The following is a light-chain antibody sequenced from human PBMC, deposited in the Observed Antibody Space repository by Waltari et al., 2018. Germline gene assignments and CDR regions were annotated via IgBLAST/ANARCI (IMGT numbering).Light chain of an antibody. Sequence: DIQMTQSPSSLSASVGDRVTITFRSSRTISTFLQWYQQKPGKAPKLLIYASSSLQSGVPTRFSGSGIGTDFTITISSLQPEDVAVYFCQQYYSSSSITFGQGTRLEIK. CDR3: QQYYSSSSIT. J-gene: IGKJ5*01. CDR1: RTISTF. CDR2: ASS. V-gene: IGKV1-39*01.